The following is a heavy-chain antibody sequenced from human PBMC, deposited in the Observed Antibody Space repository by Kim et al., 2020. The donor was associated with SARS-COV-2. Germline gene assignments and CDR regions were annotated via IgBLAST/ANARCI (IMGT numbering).Heavy chain of an antibody. CDR1: GFTFSSYA. V-gene: IGHV3-64D*06. CDR3: VKERTSGWYDFDY. Sequence: GGSLRLSCSASGFTFSSYAMHWVRQAPGKGLEYVSGISTNGGSTYYADSVKDRFIISRDNSRNMLNLQMSSLRSEDTAVYYCVKERTSGWYDFDYWGQGTLVPGSS. J-gene: IGHJ4*02. D-gene: IGHD6-19*01. CDR2: ISTNGGST.